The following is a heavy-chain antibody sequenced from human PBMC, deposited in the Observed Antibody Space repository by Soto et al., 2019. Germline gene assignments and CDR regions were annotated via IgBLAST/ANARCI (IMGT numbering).Heavy chain of an antibody. CDR3: ARGRAGFFWSGRSDNWFDP. CDR1: GASISSSSFY. Sequence: QLQLRESGPGLVKPSETLSLTCTVSGASISSSSFYWAWIHQPPGKGLEWIGCVYYSGSTYYNSSLKSRVSISVDTSKNQFSLKLSSVTAADTAVYYCARGRAGFFWSGRSDNWFDPWGQGTLVTVSS. V-gene: IGHV4-39*07. D-gene: IGHD3-3*01. J-gene: IGHJ5*02. CDR2: VYYSGST.